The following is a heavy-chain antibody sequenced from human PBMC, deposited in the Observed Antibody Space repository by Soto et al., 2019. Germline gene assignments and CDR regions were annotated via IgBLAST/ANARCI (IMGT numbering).Heavy chain of an antibody. CDR3: ARDPLRYCSSTCCYRGSSWFEP. Sequence: PGGSLRLSCAASGFTFSSYGMHWVRQAPGKGLEWVAVIWYDGSNKYYADSVKGRFTISRDNSKNTLYLQMNSLRAEDTAVYYCARDPLRYCSSTCCYRGSSWFEPWGHGRRVTVPS. D-gene: IGHD2-2*01. CDR2: IWYDGSNK. J-gene: IGHJ5*02. CDR1: GFTFSSYG. V-gene: IGHV3-33*01.